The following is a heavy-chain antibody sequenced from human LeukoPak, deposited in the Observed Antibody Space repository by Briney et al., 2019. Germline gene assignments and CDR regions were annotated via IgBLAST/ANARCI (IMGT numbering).Heavy chain of an antibody. V-gene: IGHV3-20*04. CDR1: GFTFDDYG. D-gene: IGHD1-26*01. CDR3: AREGGSYNGDAFDI. Sequence: PGGSLRLSCAASGFTFDDYGMSWVRHAPGKGLEWVSGINWNGGSTGYADSVKGRFTISRDNAKNSLYLQMNSLRAEDTALYYCAREGGSYNGDAFDIWGQGTMVTVSS. CDR2: INWNGGST. J-gene: IGHJ3*02.